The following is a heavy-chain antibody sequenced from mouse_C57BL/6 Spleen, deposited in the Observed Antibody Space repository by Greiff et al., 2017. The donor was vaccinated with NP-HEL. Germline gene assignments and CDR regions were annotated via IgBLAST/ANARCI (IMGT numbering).Heavy chain of an antibody. Sequence: EVKVEESGPGLVKPSQSLSLTCSVTGYSITSGYYWYWIRQFPGNKLEWMGYISYDGSNNYNPSLKNRISITRDTSKNQFFLKLNSVTTEDTATYYCARDLIYYYGTGWFAYWGQGTLVTVSA. V-gene: IGHV3-6*01. CDR1: GYSITSGYY. CDR3: ARDLIYYYGTGWFAY. J-gene: IGHJ3*01. D-gene: IGHD1-1*01. CDR2: ISYDGSN.